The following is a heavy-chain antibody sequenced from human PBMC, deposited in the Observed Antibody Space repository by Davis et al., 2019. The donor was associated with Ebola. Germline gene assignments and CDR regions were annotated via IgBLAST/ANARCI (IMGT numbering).Heavy chain of an antibody. Sequence: PGGSLRLSCKPSGYSFTSYWIGWVRQMPGKGLEWMGIIYPGDSDTRYSPSFQGQVTISADKSISTAYLQWSSLKASDTAMYYCARRASIAVRGNWFDPWGQGTLVTVSS. V-gene: IGHV5-51*01. CDR2: IYPGDSDT. CDR3: ARRASIAVRGNWFDP. D-gene: IGHD6-6*01. CDR1: GYSFTSYW. J-gene: IGHJ5*02.